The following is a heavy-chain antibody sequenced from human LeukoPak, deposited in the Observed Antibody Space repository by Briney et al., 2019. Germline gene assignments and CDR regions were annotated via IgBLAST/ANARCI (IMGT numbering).Heavy chain of an antibody. CDR3: AKDRSQYSSSWYRGFDY. J-gene: IGHJ4*02. CDR1: GFAFSNYG. Sequence: PGGSLRLSCAASGFAFSNYGMNWVRQAPGKGLEWVSGITGSGGSTYYADSVKGRFTISRDNSKNTLYLQMNSLRAEDTAVYYCAKDRSQYSSSWYRGFDYWGQGTLVTVSS. V-gene: IGHV3-23*01. D-gene: IGHD6-13*01. CDR2: ITGSGGST.